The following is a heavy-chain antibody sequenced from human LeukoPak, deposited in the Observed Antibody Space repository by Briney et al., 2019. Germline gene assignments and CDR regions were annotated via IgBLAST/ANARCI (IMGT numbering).Heavy chain of an antibody. CDR2: IIPILGIA. D-gene: IGHD2-8*02. CDR1: GGTFSSYA. J-gene: IGHJ4*02. V-gene: IGHV1-69*04. Sequence: SVKVSCKASGGTFSSYAISWVRQAPGQGLEWMGRIIPILGIANYAQKFQGRVTMSTDTSTTTAYMEVRSLRSDDTAVYYCAREGGYCSGGVCYYYDSWGQGTLVSVSS. CDR3: AREGGYCSGGVCYYYDS.